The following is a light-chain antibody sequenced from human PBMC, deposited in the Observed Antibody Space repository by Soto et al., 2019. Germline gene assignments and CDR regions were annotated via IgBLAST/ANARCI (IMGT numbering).Light chain of an antibody. CDR2: DAS. V-gene: IGKV3-20*01. CDR1: QSVRNNY. CDR3: QQFSSYPLT. Sequence: EIVVTQSPGSLSLSPGARGPLSCRASQSVRNNYLAWYQQKPGQAPRLLIYDASSRATGIPDRFSGGGSGTDFTLTSSRLEPEDFAVYYCQQFSSYPLTCGGGTKGDIK. J-gene: IGKJ4*01.